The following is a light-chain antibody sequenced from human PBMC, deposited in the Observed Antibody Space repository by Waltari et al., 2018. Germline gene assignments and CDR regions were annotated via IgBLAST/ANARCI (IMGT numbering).Light chain of an antibody. CDR3: QQFNSDPFT. J-gene: IGKJ4*01. Sequence: IQLTQSQSSLSASVGDRVTITCRASQGISSHLTWYQQKPGKAPKLLIYAASTLQSGVPSRFSGSGSETDFTLTIRSLQPEDFATYYCQQFNSDPFTFGGGTKVEIK. CDR1: QGISSH. V-gene: IGKV1-9*01. CDR2: AAS.